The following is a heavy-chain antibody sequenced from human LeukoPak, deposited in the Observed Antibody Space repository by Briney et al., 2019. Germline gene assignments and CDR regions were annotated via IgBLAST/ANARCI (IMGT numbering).Heavy chain of an antibody. CDR1: GFTFGSYA. Sequence: GGSLRLSCAASGFTFGSYAMSWVRQAPGKGLEWVSAISGSGDRTYYADSVEGRFTISRDNSKNTLYLQMNSLSAEDTAVYYCAKRNSSGDKNFDYWGQGTLVTVSS. J-gene: IGHJ4*02. D-gene: IGHD6-19*01. V-gene: IGHV3-23*01. CDR3: AKRNSSGDKNFDY. CDR2: ISGSGDRT.